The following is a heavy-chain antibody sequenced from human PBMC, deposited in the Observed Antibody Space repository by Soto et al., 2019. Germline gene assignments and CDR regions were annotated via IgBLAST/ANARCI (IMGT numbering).Heavy chain of an antibody. CDR3: ARVGYSSGWYGDY. Sequence: EVQLVESGGGLVQPGGSLRLSCAAYGFTFSSYWMSWVRQAPGKGLEWVANIKQDGSEKYYVDSVKGRFTISRDNAKNSLYLQMNSLRADDTAVYYCARVGYSSGWYGDYWGQGTLVTVSS. V-gene: IGHV3-7*01. CDR1: GFTFSSYW. D-gene: IGHD6-19*01. J-gene: IGHJ4*02. CDR2: IKQDGSEK.